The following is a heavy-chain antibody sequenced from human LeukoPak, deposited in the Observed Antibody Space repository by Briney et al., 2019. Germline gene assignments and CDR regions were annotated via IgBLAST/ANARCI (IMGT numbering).Heavy chain of an antibody. CDR2: IGHDGNHQ. V-gene: IGHV3-33*06. J-gene: IGHJ5*02. D-gene: IGHD3-16*02. CDR1: GFTLSSSG. Sequence: GGSLRLSCAASGFTLSSSGMHWVRQAPGKGLEWVAVIGHDGNHQDFVDSVKGRFTISRDNSKYTLFLQMNSLRAEDTAVYYCVKDNGTAAYRYDRGWFDPWCQGTLVTVSA. CDR3: VKDNGTAAYRYDRGWFDP.